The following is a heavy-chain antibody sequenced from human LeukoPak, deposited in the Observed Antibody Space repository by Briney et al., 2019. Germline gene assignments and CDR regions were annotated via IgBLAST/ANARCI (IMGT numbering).Heavy chain of an antibody. CDR1: GGSLSGYC. V-gene: IGHV4-34*01. Sequence: PSETLSLTCAVYGGSLSGYCWSWIRQPPGKGLEWIGEINHSGSTNYNPSLKSRVTISVDTSKNQFSLKLSSVTAADTAVYYCARGENWNLISQTADFDYWGQGTLVTVSS. J-gene: IGHJ4*02. D-gene: IGHD1-7*01. CDR2: INHSGST. CDR3: ARGENWNLISQTADFDY.